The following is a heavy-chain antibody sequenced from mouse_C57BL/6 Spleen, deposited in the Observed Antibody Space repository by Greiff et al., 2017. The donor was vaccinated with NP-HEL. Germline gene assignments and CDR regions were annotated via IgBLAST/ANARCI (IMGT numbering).Heavy chain of an antibody. CDR3: ADYYCSSPAWFAY. V-gene: IGHV1-82*01. CDR2: IYPGDGDT. Sequence: VQLQQSGPELVKPGASVKISCKASGYAFSSSWMNWVKQRPGKGLEWIGRIYPGDGDTNYNGKFKGKATLTADKSSSTAYMQLSSLTSEDSAVYFGADYYCSSPAWFAYWGQGTLVTVSA. CDR1: GYAFSSSW. J-gene: IGHJ3*01. D-gene: IGHD1-1*01.